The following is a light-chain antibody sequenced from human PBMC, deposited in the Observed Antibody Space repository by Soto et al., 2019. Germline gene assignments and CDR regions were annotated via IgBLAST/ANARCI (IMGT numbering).Light chain of an antibody. V-gene: IGKV1-5*03. J-gene: IGKJ1*01. CDR1: QSISSW. Sequence: DIQMTQSPSTLSASVGDRVTITCRASQSISSWLAWYQQKPGKAPKLLIYKASSLEIGVPSRFSGSGSGTEFTLTISSLQPDDFATYYCQQYKSYRTFGQGTKVEI. CDR3: QQYKSYRT. CDR2: KAS.